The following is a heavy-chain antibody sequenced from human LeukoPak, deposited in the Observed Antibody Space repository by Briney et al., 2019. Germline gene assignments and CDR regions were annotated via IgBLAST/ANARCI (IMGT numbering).Heavy chain of an antibody. CDR1: GGPISSYY. J-gene: IGHJ4*02. Sequence: SETLSLTCTVPGGPISSYYWSSIRQPPAKGREWIGYIYYSGNTNYNPSLKSRVTISVDTSKNQFSLKLSSVNAADTVVYYCARESYGYFDYWGQGTLVTVSS. CDR3: ARESYGYFDY. D-gene: IGHD5-18*01. CDR2: IYYSGNT. V-gene: IGHV4-59*01.